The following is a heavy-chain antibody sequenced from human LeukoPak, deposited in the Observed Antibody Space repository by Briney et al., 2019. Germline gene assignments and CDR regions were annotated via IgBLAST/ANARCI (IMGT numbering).Heavy chain of an antibody. CDR3: ARDGLPLRTAPARGWFDP. Sequence: GGSLRLSFAAPGFTFSSYAMSWVRQAPGKGLEWVANIKQDGTGKYYVDSVKGRFTISRDNAKSSLYLQMNSLRAEDTAVYYCARDGLPLRTAPARGWFDPWGQGTLVTVSS. V-gene: IGHV3-7*01. CDR2: IKQDGTGK. D-gene: IGHD5-12*01. J-gene: IGHJ5*02. CDR1: GFTFSSYA.